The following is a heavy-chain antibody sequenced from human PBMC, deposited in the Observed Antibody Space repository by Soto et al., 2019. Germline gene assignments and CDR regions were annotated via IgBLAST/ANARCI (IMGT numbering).Heavy chain of an antibody. J-gene: IGHJ6*02. CDR1: GDSVSSNSAA. Sequence: SQTLSLTCAISGDSVSSNSAAWNWIRQSPSRGLEWLGRTYYRSKWYNDYAVSVKSRITINPDTSKNQFSLQLNSVTPEDTAAYYCARTKIVVPAAIPTGMDVWGQGTTVTVSS. D-gene: IGHD2-2*01. CDR3: ARTKIVVPAAIPTGMDV. CDR2: TYYRSKWYN. V-gene: IGHV6-1*01.